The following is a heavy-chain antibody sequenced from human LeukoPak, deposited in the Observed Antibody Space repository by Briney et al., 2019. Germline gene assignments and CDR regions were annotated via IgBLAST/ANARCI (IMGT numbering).Heavy chain of an antibody. CDR2: ISYIGST. V-gene: IGHV4-61*08. Sequence: PSETLSLTCTVSGGSISSGGYYWSWIRQHPGKGLEWIGYISYIGSTNYSPSVKSRVTISVDTSQNQLTLRLSSMTAADTAEYYCATIKRGNIFGYFEFWGHGIPVTVSS. CDR1: GGSISSGGYY. CDR3: ATIKRGNIFGYFEF. D-gene: IGHD5-18*01. J-gene: IGHJ4*03.